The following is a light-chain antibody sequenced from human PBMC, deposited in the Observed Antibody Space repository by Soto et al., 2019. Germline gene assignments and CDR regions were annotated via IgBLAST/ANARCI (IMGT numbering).Light chain of an antibody. CDR1: QSVSSSY. J-gene: IGKJ4*01. CDR3: QQYGSPPLT. Sequence: EIVLTQAPGTLSFSPGERATLSCRASQSVSSSYLAWYQQKPGQAPRLLIYGASSRATGIPDRFSGSGFGTDFTFTFIRLEPEDFAVYYCQQYGSPPLTFGGGTKVDIK. V-gene: IGKV3-20*01. CDR2: GAS.